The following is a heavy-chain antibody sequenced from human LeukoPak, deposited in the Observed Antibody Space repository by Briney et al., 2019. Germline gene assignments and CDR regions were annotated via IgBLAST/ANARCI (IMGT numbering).Heavy chain of an antibody. CDR3: AREPVSSSSWYMAFGWFDP. Sequence: SETLSLTCTVSGGSISSGSYYWSWIRQPAGKGLEWIGRIYTSGSTNYNPSLKSRVTMSVDTSKNQFSLKLSSVTAADTAVYYCAREPVSSSSWYMAFGWFDPWGQGTLVTVSS. CDR1: GGSISSGSYY. D-gene: IGHD6-13*01. CDR2: IYTSGST. V-gene: IGHV4-61*02. J-gene: IGHJ5*02.